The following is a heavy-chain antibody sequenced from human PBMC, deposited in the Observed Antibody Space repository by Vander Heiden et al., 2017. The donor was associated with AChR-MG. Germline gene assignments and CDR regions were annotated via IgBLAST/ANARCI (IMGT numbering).Heavy chain of an antibody. CDR3: ARDWWSLDSGYGALPDERIDY. J-gene: IGHJ4*02. V-gene: IGHV4-38-2*02. CDR1: GYSISSGSY. D-gene: IGHD5-12*01. CDR2: IYHSGST. Sequence: QVQLQESAPGLVKPSDTLSLPCAVSGYSISSGSYWGGIRQPPGKGLEWIGSIYHSGSTYYNPSLKSRGTISVETSKNQFSLKLSSVTAADTAVYYCARDWWSLDSGYGALPDERIDYWGQGTLVTVSS.